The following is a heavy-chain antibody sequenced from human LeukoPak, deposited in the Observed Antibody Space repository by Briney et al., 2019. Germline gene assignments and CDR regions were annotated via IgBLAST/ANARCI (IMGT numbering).Heavy chain of an antibody. CDR3: ARVYYDILTGYYTTYYYYMDV. CDR2: IYSSGST. V-gene: IGHV4-61*02. Sequence: SETLSLTCTVSGYSISSGYYWNWIRQPAGKGLEWIGRIYSSGSTNYNPSLKSRVTISVDTSKNQFSLKLSSVTAADTAVYYCARVYYDILTGYYTTYYYYMDVWGQGTMVTVSS. J-gene: IGHJ6*03. CDR1: GYSISSGYY. D-gene: IGHD3-9*01.